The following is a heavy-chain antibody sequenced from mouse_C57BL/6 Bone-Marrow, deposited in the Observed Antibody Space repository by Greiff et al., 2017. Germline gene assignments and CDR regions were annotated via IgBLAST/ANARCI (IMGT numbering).Heavy chain of an antibody. D-gene: IGHD2-1*01. CDR2: ISSGGDYI. CDR1: GFTFSSYA. CDR3: TRGGNYPYYAMDY. Sequence: EVQGVESGEGLVKPGGSLKLSCAASGFTFSSYAMSWVRQTPEKRLEWVAYISSGGDYIYYADTVKGRFTISRDNARNTLYLQMSSLKSEDTAMYYCTRGGNYPYYAMDYWGQGTSVTVSS. V-gene: IGHV5-9-1*02. J-gene: IGHJ4*01.